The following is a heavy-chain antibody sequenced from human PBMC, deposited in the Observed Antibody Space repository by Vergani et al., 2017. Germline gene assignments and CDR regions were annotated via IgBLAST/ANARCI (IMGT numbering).Heavy chain of an antibody. CDR2: IYYSGST. V-gene: IGHV4-30-4*08. CDR3: ARECSGYSYGDDWFDP. Sequence: QVQLQESGPGLVKPSQTLSLTCTVSGGSISSGDYYWSWIRQPPGKGLEWIGYIYYSGSTYYNPSLKSRVTISVDTSKNQFSLKLSSVTAADTAVYYCARECSGYSYGDDWFDPWGQGTLVTVSS. CDR1: GGSISSGDYY. D-gene: IGHD5-18*01. J-gene: IGHJ5*02.